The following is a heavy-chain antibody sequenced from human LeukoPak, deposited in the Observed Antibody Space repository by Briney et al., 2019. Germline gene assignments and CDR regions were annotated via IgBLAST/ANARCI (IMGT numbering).Heavy chain of an antibody. CDR1: GGSISSSSYY. CDR3: ARQTGAYYYYMDV. D-gene: IGHD1-26*01. V-gene: IGHV4-39*01. J-gene: IGHJ6*03. CDR2: IYYSGST. Sequence: SETLSLTCTVSGGSISSSSYYWGWIRQPPGKGLEWIGSIYYSGSTYYNPSLKSRVTISVDTSKNQFSLKLSSVTAADTAIYYCARQTGAYYYYMDVWGKGTTVTVSS.